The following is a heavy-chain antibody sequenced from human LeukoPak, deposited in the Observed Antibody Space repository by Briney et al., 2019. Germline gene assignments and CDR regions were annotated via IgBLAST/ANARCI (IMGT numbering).Heavy chain of an antibody. CDR2: INPSSGST. V-gene: IGHV1-46*01. Sequence: ASVKVSCKASGYTFTNYYMHWVRQAPGQGLEWMGVINPSSGSTSYAQKFQGRITMTRDTSISTAYMELSRLRSDDTAVYYCAREWFGEFPIDYWGQGTLVTVSS. J-gene: IGHJ4*02. CDR3: AREWFGEFPIDY. D-gene: IGHD3-10*01. CDR1: GYTFTNYY.